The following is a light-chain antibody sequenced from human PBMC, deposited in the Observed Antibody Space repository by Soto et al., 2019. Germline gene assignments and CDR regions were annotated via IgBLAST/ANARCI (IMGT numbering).Light chain of an antibody. CDR2: EVS. CDR1: SSDVGGYNL. Sequence: QSALTQPASVSGSPGQSITISCSGTSSDVGGYNLVSWYQQHPDKAPKLIISEVSERPSGVSSRFSGSKSGNTASLTISWLQAEDEADYYCCSYADGSTFVFGGGTKVTVL. J-gene: IGLJ3*02. V-gene: IGLV2-23*02. CDR3: CSYADGSTFV.